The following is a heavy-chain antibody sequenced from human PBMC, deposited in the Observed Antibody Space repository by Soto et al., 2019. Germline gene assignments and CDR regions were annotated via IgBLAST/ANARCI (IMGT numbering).Heavy chain of an antibody. D-gene: IGHD2-15*01. CDR1: GLTLHDYA. Sequence: EVQLVESGGHMVQPGTSLRLTCAGSGLTLHDYAMYWVRQAPGKGLEWVSGWNSNGPGYADSVKGRFTISRDNAKNSLYLQMNNLRPEDTAIYYCGKDTSPGGLDYLGQGTLVMVSS. J-gene: IGHJ4*02. CDR3: GKDTSPGGLDY. V-gene: IGHV3-9*01. CDR2: WNSNGP.